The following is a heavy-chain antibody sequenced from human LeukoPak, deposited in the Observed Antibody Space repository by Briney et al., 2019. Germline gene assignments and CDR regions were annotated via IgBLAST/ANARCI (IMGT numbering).Heavy chain of an antibody. CDR1: GFTFSSYG. J-gene: IGHJ6*04. D-gene: IGHD3-10*01. Sequence: GRSLRLSCAASGFTFSSYGMHCVRQAPGKRLEWVAVIWYDGSNKYYADSVKGRFTISRYNSKNTLYLQMNSLRAEDTAVYYCARDTGRGVALYGMDVWGKGTTVTVSS. V-gene: IGHV3-33*01. CDR2: IWYDGSNK. CDR3: ARDTGRGVALYGMDV.